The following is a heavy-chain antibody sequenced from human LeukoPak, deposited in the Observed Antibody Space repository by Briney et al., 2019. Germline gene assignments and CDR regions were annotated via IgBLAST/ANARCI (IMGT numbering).Heavy chain of an antibody. CDR1: GFSLTTHGVG. D-gene: IGHD3-16*01. V-gene: IGHV2-5*04. J-gene: IGHJ4*02. CDR2: IYWNDEK. CDR3: VHGYTVVLSEYFDY. Sequence: SGPTLVKPTQTLTLTCTFSGFSLTTHGVGVGWVRQPPGKALEWLALIYWNDEKRYSPSLKSRLTITRDTSKNQVVLTMTNVDAVDTGTYYCVHGYTVVLSEYFDYWGQGTLVTVSS.